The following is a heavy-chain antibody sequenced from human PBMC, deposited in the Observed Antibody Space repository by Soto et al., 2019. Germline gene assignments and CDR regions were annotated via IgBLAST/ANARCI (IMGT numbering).Heavy chain of an antibody. CDR1: GFTFRSYA. J-gene: IGHJ4*02. Sequence: GGSLRLSCAASGFTFRSYAMSWVRQAPGKGLEWVSVVSASGSSTYYADSVKGRFTISRDNSKNTLYLQMNSLRAEDTAVYYCAAQTGYSGYDRPLDYWGQGT. D-gene: IGHD5-12*01. V-gene: IGHV3-23*01. CDR3: AAQTGYSGYDRPLDY. CDR2: VSASGSST.